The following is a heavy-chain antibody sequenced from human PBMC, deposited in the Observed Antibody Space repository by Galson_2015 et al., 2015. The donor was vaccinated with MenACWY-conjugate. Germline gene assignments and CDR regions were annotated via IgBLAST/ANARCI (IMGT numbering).Heavy chain of an antibody. CDR1: GGSVSSGSYY. D-gene: IGHD6-13*01. CDR2: IYYSGST. V-gene: IGHV4-61*01. Sequence: SETLSLTCTVSGGSVSSGSYYWSWIRQPPGKGLEWIGYIYYSGSTNYNPSLKSRVTISVDTSENQFSLKLSSVTAADTAVYYCARGSIAAAGISGYWGQGTLVAVSS. CDR3: ARGSIAAAGISGY. J-gene: IGHJ4*02.